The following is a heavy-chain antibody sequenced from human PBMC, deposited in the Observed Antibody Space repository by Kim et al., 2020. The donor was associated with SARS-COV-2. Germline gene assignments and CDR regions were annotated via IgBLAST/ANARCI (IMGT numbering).Heavy chain of an antibody. CDR1: GFTFSSYS. J-gene: IGHJ6*02. V-gene: IGHV3-48*04. CDR3: IGEGYNGMDV. D-gene: IGHD3-16*01. CDR2: ISSSSSTK. Sequence: GGSLRLSCAASGFTFSSYSMNWVRQAPGKGLEWVSYISSSSSTKNYADSVKGRFTISRDNAKKSLYLQMNSLRAEDTAVYYCIGEGYNGMDVWGQGTTVTVSS.